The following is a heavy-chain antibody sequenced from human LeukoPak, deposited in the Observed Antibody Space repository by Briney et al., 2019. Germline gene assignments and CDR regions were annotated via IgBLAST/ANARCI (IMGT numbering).Heavy chain of an antibody. CDR3: ARSTGRGP. Sequence: SETLSLTCTVSGGSISSGGYYWSWIRQPPGKGLEWIGYIYHSGSTYYNPSLKSRVTISIETSKNQFSLNLTSVTAADTAVYYCARSTGRGPWGQGTLVIVSS. CDR1: GGSISSGGYY. D-gene: IGHD3-10*01. V-gene: IGHV4-30-2*01. CDR2: IYHSGST. J-gene: IGHJ5*02.